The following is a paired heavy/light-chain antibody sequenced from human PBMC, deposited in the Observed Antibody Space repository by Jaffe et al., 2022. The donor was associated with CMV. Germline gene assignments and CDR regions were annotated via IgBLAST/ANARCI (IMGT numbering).Light chain of an antibody. J-gene: IGLJ3*02. CDR1: SSNIGAGQD. V-gene: IGLV1-40*01. Sequence: QSVLTQPPSVSGAPGQRVTISCTGSSSNIGAGQDVHWYQHLPGTAPKLLMYDNNNRPSGVPDRFSGSKSGTSASLTITGLQAEDEADYYCQSYDNSLNVHWVFGGGTKLTVL. CDR3: QSYDNSLNVHWV. CDR2: DNN.
Heavy chain of an antibody. CDR1: GFTFSDYS. V-gene: IGHV3-23*01. J-gene: IGHJ4*02. Sequence: EMQLLESGGGLVQPGGSLRLSCVVSGFTFSDYSMSWVRQAPGKGLEWVSSFKRSDGSTFYAASVEGRFTISTDNSKNTLYLQMNSLRAEDTALYYCAKGSSTGVAVQGFDYWGQGTLVTVSS. CDR2: FKRSDGST. D-gene: IGHD2-15*01. CDR3: AKGSSTGVAVQGFDY.